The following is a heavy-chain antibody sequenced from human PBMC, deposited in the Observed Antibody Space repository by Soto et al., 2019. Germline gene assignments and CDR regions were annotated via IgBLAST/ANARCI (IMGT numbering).Heavy chain of an antibody. D-gene: IGHD3-22*01. Sequence: GGSLRLSCAASGFTFSSYAMNWVRQAPGKGLEWVSAIRASVGTTYYADSVKGRFTISRDNSKNTLYLQMNSLRAEDTAVYYCSSGYYPDAFDIWGQGTMVTVSS. V-gene: IGHV3-23*01. J-gene: IGHJ3*02. CDR1: GFTFSSYA. CDR2: IRASVGTT. CDR3: SSGYYPDAFDI.